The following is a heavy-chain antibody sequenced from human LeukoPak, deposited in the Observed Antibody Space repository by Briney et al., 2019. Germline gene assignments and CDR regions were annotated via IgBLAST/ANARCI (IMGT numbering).Heavy chain of an antibody. Sequence: GGSLRLSCAASGFTVSSNYMSWVRQAPGKGLEWVSVIYSGGSTYYADSVKGRFTISRDNSKNTLYLQMNSLRAEDTAVYCCARFPVVGATTLYYFDYWGRGTLVTVSS. D-gene: IGHD1-26*01. J-gene: IGHJ4*01. CDR2: IYSGGST. V-gene: IGHV3-53*01. CDR1: GFTVSSNY. CDR3: ARFPVVGATTLYYFDY.